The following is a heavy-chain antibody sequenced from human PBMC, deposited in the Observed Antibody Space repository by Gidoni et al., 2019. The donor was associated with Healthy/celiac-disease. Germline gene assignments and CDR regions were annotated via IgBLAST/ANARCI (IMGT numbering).Heavy chain of an antibody. Sequence: QLQLQESGPGLVKPSETLSLTCTVSGGSISSSSYYWGWIRQPPGKGLEWIGSIYYSGSTYYNPSLKSRVTISVDTSKNQFSLKLSSVTAADTAVYYCARLHSSSLGDPGAVDYWGQGTLVTVSS. CDR1: GGSISSSSYY. V-gene: IGHV4-39*01. D-gene: IGHD6-13*01. CDR2: IYYSGST. CDR3: ARLHSSSLGDPGAVDY. J-gene: IGHJ4*02.